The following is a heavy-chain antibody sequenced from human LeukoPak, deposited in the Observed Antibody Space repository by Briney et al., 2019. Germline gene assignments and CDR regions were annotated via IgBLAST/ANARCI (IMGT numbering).Heavy chain of an antibody. D-gene: IGHD3-10*01. V-gene: IGHV3-66*04. J-gene: IGHJ4*02. Sequence: PGGSLRLSCAASGFTVSSNYMSWVRQAPGKGREGVSVIYSGGSTYYADPVKGRFTISRDNSKNTLYLQMNSLRAEDTAVYYCARLKGRGVIMNWGQGTLVTVSS. CDR3: ARLKGRGVIMN. CDR1: GFTVSSNY. CDR2: IYSGGST.